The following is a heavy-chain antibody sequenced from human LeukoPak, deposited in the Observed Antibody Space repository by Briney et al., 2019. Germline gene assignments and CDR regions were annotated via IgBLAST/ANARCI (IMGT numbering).Heavy chain of an antibody. V-gene: IGHV4-59*01. Sequence: PSETLSLTCTVSGGSISSYYWSWIRQPPGKGLEWIGYIYYSGSTNYNPSLKSRVTISVDTSKNQFSLKLSSVTAADTAVYYCARVGYDILTGYWLYGMDVWGQGTTVTVSS. CDR3: ARVGYDILTGYWLYGMDV. D-gene: IGHD3-9*01. CDR2: IYYSGST. CDR1: GGSISSYY. J-gene: IGHJ6*02.